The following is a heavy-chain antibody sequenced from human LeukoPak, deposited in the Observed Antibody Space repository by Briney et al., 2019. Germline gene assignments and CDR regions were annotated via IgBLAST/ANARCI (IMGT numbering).Heavy chain of an antibody. CDR1: GYTFTGYY. J-gene: IGHJ4*02. CDR2: INPNSGGT. D-gene: IGHD6-19*01. Sequence: GASVKVSCKASGYTFTGYYMHWVRQAPGQGLEWMGWINPNSGGTNYAQKFQGWVTMTRDTSISTAYMELSRLRSGDTAVYYCARDRRRSGRLDFDYWGQGTLVTVSS. CDR3: ARDRRRSGRLDFDY. V-gene: IGHV1-2*04.